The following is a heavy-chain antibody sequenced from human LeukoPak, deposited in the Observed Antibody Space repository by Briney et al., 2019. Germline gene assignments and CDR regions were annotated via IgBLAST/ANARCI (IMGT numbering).Heavy chain of an antibody. CDR3: AREEYGPFDY. V-gene: IGHV3-9*01. J-gene: IGHJ4*02. CDR1: GFTFSSYR. Sequence: PGGSLRLSCAASGFTFSSYRMNWVRQAPGKGLEWVSGISWNSGSIGYADSVKGRFTISRDNAKNSLYLQMNSLRAQDTALYYCAREEYGPFDYWGQGTLVTVSS. D-gene: IGHD2-2*01. CDR2: ISWNSGSI.